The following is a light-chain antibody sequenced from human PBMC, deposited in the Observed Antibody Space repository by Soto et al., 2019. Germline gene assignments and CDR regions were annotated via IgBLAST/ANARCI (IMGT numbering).Light chain of an antibody. CDR2: DAS. CDR1: QDISDL. V-gene: IGKV1-33*01. J-gene: IGKJ4*01. Sequence: DIQMTQSPSSLSASIGDRVTITCQASQDISDLLNWYQQKPGKAPKLLIYDASTLEGGVPSRFSGSGSGTNFTFTINSLQAADVATYYCQQYGDVLLTFGGGTKVDIK. CDR3: QQYGDVLLT.